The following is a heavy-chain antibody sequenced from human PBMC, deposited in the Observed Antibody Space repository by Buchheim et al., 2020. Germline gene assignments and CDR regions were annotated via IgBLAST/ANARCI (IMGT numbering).Heavy chain of an antibody. CDR1: GFTFRSYA. V-gene: IGHV3-23*01. Sequence: EVQLLESGGGFVQPGGSLRLSCAASGFTFRSYAMSWVRQAPGRGLDWVSVISGSGGTTYYADSVKGRFTISRDNSKNTLYPPMNSLRVEDTALYYCAKDPDPVYCSGGSCYANWGQGT. D-gene: IGHD2-15*01. CDR2: ISGSGGTT. J-gene: IGHJ4*02. CDR3: AKDPDPVYCSGGSCYAN.